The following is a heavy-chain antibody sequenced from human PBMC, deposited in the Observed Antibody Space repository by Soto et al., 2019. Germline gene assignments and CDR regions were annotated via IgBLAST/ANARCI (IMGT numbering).Heavy chain of an antibody. CDR1: GFTVSSNY. V-gene: IGHV3-66*01. CDR2: IYSGGST. Sequence: GGSLRLSCAASGFTVSSNYMSWVRQAPGKGLEWVSVIYSGGSTYYADSVKGRFTISRDNSKNTLYLQMNSLRAEDTAVYYCARGDQWLTTVKGGLVDYWGQGTLVTVSS. CDR3: ARGDQWLTTVKGGLVDY. J-gene: IGHJ4*02. D-gene: IGHD4-17*01.